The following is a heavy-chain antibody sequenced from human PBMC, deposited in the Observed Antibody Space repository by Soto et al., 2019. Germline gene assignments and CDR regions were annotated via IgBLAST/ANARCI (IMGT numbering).Heavy chain of an antibody. V-gene: IGHV1-24*01. J-gene: IGHJ6*02. CDR2: FDPEDGET. CDR1: GYTLTELS. CDR3: ATVSRPAYYYYSGMDV. Sequence: GASVKVSCKVSGYTLTELSMHWVRQAPGKGLEWMGGFDPEDGETIYAQKFQGRVTMTEDTSTDTAYMELSSLRSEDTAVYYCATVSRPAYYYYSGMDVWGQGTTVTVSS.